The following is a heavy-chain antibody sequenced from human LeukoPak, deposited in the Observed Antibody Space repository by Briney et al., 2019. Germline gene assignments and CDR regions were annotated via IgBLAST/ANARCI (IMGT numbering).Heavy chain of an antibody. D-gene: IGHD6-25*01. CDR2: IWYDGSNK. V-gene: IGHV3-33*03. CDR3: AKDSSHDLDAAFDY. CDR1: GFTFSSYG. J-gene: IGHJ4*02. Sequence: PGRSLRLSCAASGFTFSSYGMHWVRQAPGKGLEWVAVIWYDGSNKYYADSVKGRFTISRDNAKNSLYLQMNSLRAEDTALYYCAKDSSHDLDAAFDYWGQGTLVTVSS.